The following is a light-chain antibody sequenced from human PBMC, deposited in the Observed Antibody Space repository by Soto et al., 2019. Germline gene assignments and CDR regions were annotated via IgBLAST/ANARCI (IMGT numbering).Light chain of an antibody. Sequence: DIQMTQSPSTLSASVGDRVTITCRASQSISSWLAWYQQKPGKAPKLLIYKPSSLKSGVPSRFSGSGSGTEFTLSISSLQPDYLATYYCQLYNSYSRTFGQGTKVEIE. CDR1: QSISSW. CDR2: KPS. V-gene: IGKV1-5*03. J-gene: IGKJ1*01. CDR3: QLYNSYSRT.